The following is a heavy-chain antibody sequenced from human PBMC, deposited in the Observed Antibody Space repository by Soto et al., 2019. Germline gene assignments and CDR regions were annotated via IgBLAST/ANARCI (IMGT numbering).Heavy chain of an antibody. Sequence: QVQLVQSGAEVKKPGSSVKVSCNASGGTFSTYAISCVRQAPGQGLEWMGGVIPILGTTNNAQKFQGRVTITADESTGTDYMELSSLRSEDTAVYFCARHAGTYYFIDIYVWGNGNMDIVSS. V-gene: IGHV1-69*12. CDR2: VIPILGTT. CDR1: GGTFSTYA. CDR3: ARHAGTYYFIDIYV. J-gene: IGHJ6*03. D-gene: IGHD3-16*02.